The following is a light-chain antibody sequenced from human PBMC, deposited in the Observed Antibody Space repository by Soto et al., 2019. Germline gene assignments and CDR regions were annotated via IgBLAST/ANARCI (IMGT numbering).Light chain of an antibody. CDR2: DAS. Sequence: QSALTQPASVSGSPGQSITISCTGISNDVGTYNLVSWYQHHPGKAPKLIIYDASKRPSGVPNRFSGSKSGNTASLTISGLHAEDEADYYCCSYGRSVVFGGGTKLTVL. V-gene: IGLV2-23*01. CDR1: SNDVGTYNL. CDR3: CSYGRSVV. J-gene: IGLJ2*01.